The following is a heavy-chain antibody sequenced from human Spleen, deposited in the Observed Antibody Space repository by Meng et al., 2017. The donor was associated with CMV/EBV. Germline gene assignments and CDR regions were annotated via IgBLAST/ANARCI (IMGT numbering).Heavy chain of an antibody. CDR3: ARGRGDDLWSGFYYYFDN. V-gene: IGHV4-59*01. CDR2: VYYTGSS. Sequence: SETLSLTCNVSTVSGGSINTFYWSWIRQPPGKGLEWIGDVYYTGSSNYNPSLKSRVTMSVDTSKNQLSLKLTSLSAADTAVYYCARGRGDDLWSGFYYYFDNWGQGALVTVSS. J-gene: IGHJ4*02. CDR1: GGSINTFY. D-gene: IGHD3-3*01.